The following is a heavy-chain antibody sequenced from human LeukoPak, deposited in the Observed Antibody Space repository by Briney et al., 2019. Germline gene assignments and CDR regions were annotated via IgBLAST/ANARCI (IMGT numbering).Heavy chain of an antibody. D-gene: IGHD2-15*01. CDR1: GFPFSSYA. CDR2: ISDSGGST. Sequence: GSLRLSCSASGFPFSSYAMHWVRQAPGTGLEYVSAISDSGGSTYYADSVKGRFTISRDNSKNTLYLQMSSLRAEDTAVYFCVRGYSFGPYGMDVWGQGTTVTVSS. CDR3: VRGYSFGPYGMDV. J-gene: IGHJ6*02. V-gene: IGHV3-64D*09.